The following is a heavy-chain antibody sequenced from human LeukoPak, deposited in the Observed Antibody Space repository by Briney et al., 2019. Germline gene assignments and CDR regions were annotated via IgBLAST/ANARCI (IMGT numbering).Heavy chain of an antibody. CDR3: ARSSITMVRGVHYGMDV. CDR1: GFTFSSYD. D-gene: IGHD3-10*01. V-gene: IGHV3-13*01. Sequence: GSLRLSCAASGFTFSSYDMHWVRQATGKGLEWVSAIGTAGDTYYPGSVKGRFTISRENAKNSLYLQMNSLRAGDTAVYYCARSSITMVRGVHYGMDVWGQGTTVTVSS. J-gene: IGHJ6*02. CDR2: IGTAGDT.